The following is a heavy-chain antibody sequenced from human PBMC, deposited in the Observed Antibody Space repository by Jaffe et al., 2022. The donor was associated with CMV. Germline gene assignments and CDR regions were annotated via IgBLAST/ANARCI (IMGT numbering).Heavy chain of an antibody. CDR2: IYYSGST. Sequence: QVQLQESGPGLVKPSETLSLTCTVSGGSISSYYWSWIRQPPGKGLEWIGYIYYSGSTNYNPSLKSRVTISVDTSKNQFSLKLSSVTAADTAVYYCARGSYCGGDCYSPKPGFDYWGQGTLVTVSS. J-gene: IGHJ4*02. V-gene: IGHV4-59*01. D-gene: IGHD2-21*02. CDR3: ARGSYCGGDCYSPKPGFDY. CDR1: GGSISSYY.